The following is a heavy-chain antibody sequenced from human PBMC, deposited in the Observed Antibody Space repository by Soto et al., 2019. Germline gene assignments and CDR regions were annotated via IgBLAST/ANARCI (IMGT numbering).Heavy chain of an antibody. J-gene: IGHJ4*02. CDR1: GGSISSSSYY. V-gene: IGHV4-39*01. CDR3: ARRLRFLEWLPTTFDY. Sequence: PSETLSLTCTFSGGSISSSSYYWGWIRQPPGKGLEWIGSIYYSGSTYYNPSLKSRVTISVDTSKNQFSLKLSSVTAADTAVYYCARRLRFLEWLPTTFDYWGQGTLVTVSS. D-gene: IGHD3-3*01. CDR2: IYYSGST.